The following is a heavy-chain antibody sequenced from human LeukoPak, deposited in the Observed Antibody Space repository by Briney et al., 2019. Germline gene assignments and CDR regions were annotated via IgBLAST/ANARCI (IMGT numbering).Heavy chain of an antibody. V-gene: IGHV3-7*01. CDR1: GFTFSSYW. CDR2: INHNGNVN. CDR3: ARGYDY. J-gene: IGHJ4*02. Sequence: GGSLRLSCAASGFTFSSYWMNWARQAPGKGLEWVASINHNGNVNYYVDSVKGRFTISRDNAKNSLYLQMNSLRAEDTAVYYCARGYDYWGQGTLVTVSS.